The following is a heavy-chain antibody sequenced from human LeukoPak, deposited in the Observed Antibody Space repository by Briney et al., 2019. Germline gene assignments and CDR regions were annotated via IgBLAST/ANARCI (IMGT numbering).Heavy chain of an antibody. CDR1: GYTFTSFD. D-gene: IGHD2-15*01. V-gene: IGHV1-8*01. CDR2: MNPNSGIT. J-gene: IGHJ6*03. CDR3: ARGLRYCSGGRCYFSPPYYYYMDV. Sequence: ASVKVSCKASGYTFTSFDMNWVRQATGQGLEWMGWMNPNSGITGYAQKFQGRVTMTRNTSISTAYMELSSLRSEDTAVYYCARGLRYCSGGRCYFSPPYYYYMDVWGKGTTVTISS.